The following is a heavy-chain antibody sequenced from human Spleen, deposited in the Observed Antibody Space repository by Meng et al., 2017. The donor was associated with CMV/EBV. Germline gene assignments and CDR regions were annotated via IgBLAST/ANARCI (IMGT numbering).Heavy chain of an antibody. D-gene: IGHD4-23*01. V-gene: IGHV1-8*01. CDR3: ARGAWATGHSSY. CDR2: MNPNSGNT. CDR1: GYTFTDYD. J-gene: IGHJ4*02. Sequence: SCKTSGYTFTDYDIFWVRQAPGQGLEWMGWMNPNSGNTGFAQKFQGRATITRNTSITTAYMQLSSLRSEDTAVYYCARGAWATGHSSYWGQGTLVTVSS.